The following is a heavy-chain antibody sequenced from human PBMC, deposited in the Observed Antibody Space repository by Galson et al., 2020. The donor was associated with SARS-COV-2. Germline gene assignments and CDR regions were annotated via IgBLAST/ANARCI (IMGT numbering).Heavy chain of an antibody. CDR1: GFTFSTYA. Sequence: LRLSCAASGFTFSTYAMHWVRQAPGRGLEWVAVISFDGRNIYYADSVKGRFTFSRDNSNNTLYVQMNSLRAEDTAVYYCARGYGGSYYYFDYWGPGTLVTVSS. J-gene: IGHJ4*02. V-gene: IGHV3-30*04. CDR2: ISFDGRNI. CDR3: ARGYGGSYYYFDY. D-gene: IGHD1-26*01.